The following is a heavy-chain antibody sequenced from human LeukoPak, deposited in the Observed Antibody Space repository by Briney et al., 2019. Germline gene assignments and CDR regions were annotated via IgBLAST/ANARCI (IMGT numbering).Heavy chain of an antibody. CDR1: GGSISSYY. J-gene: IGHJ6*02. Sequence: PSETLSLTCTVSGGSISSYYWSWIRQPAGKGLEWIGRIHTSESTNYNPSLKSRVTMSVDTSKNQFSLKLSSVTAADTAVYYCARDRVAAAGRYYYYGMDVWGQGTTVTVSS. CDR2: IHTSEST. V-gene: IGHV4-4*07. CDR3: ARDRVAAAGRYYYYGMDV. D-gene: IGHD6-13*01.